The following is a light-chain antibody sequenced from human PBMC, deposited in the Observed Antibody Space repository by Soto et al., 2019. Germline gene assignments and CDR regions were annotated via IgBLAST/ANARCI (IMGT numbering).Light chain of an antibody. J-gene: IGKJ4*01. V-gene: IGKV1-9*01. CDR1: QGISNY. CDR2: VVS. Sequence: DIQLTQSPSFLSASVGDRVTITCRASQGISNYLAWFQQKPGKAPELLMYVVSKRHSGVPSRFSGSGSGTEFTLPISGLQPEDFATYYCQQLNNWLTFGGGTRVEIK. CDR3: QQLNNWLT.